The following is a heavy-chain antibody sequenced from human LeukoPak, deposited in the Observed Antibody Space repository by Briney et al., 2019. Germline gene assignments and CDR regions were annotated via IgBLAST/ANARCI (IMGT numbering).Heavy chain of an antibody. D-gene: IGHD1-26*01. CDR3: ARPRSSGSYHPFDY. Sequence: GESLKISCKGSGYSFTSYWIAWVRQMPGKGLEWMGIIYPGDSDTTYSPSFQGQVTISADKSISTAYLQWSSLKATDTAMYYCARPRSSGSYHPFDYWGQGTLVTVSS. V-gene: IGHV5-51*01. CDR2: IYPGDSDT. J-gene: IGHJ4*02. CDR1: GYSFTSYW.